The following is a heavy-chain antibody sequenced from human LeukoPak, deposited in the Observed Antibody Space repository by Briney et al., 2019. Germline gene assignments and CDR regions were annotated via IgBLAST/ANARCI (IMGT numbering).Heavy chain of an antibody. Sequence: GSLRLSCAASGFTFSSYWMSWVRQAPGKGLEWVANIKQDGSEKYYVDSVKGRFTISRDNAKNSLYLQMNSLRAEDTAVYYCARVRPAYYYGSGSLDYWGQGTLVTVSS. J-gene: IGHJ4*02. D-gene: IGHD3-10*01. CDR1: GFTFSSYW. CDR3: ARVRPAYYYGSGSLDY. V-gene: IGHV3-7*01. CDR2: IKQDGSEK.